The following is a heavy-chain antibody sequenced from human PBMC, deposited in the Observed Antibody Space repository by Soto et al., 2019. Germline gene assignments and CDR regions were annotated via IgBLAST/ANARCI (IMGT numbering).Heavy chain of an antibody. CDR2: ISWNSGHI. Sequence: GGSLRLSCAASGFTFDDYAMHWVRQAPGKGLEWVSGISWNSGHIGYVDSVKGRFTISRENAQNSLYLRMNSLKAEDTAVYYCARVPRITIYYRTFDPWGQGTLVTVYS. D-gene: IGHD3-3*01. CDR3: ARVPRITIYYRTFDP. J-gene: IGHJ5*02. CDR1: GFTFDDYA. V-gene: IGHV3-9*01.